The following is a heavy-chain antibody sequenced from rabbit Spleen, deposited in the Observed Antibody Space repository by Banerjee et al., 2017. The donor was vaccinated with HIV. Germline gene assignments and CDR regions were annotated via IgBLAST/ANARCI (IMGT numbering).Heavy chain of an antibody. Sequence: QLEESGGDLVQPGTSLTLTCTASGFDFTSYYMSWVHQAPGKGLEWIGYIDPVFGSAYYASWVNGRFSISRENTQNTVSLQLNSLTAADTATYFCTRDPAYSTGSGSPIPYLWGQGTLVTVS. J-gene: IGHJ4*01. D-gene: IGHD1-1*01. CDR2: IDPVFGSA. V-gene: IGHV1S7*01. CDR3: TRDPAYSTGSGSPIPYL. CDR1: GFDFTSYY.